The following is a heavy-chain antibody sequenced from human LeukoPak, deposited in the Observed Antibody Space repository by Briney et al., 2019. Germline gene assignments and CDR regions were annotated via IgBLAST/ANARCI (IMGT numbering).Heavy chain of an antibody. D-gene: IGHD1-1*01. Sequence: GGSLRLSCVASGFTVSSNYMSWVRQAPGKGLEWVSVIYSGGSTYYADSVKGRFTISRDNSKNTLYLQMNSLRAEDTAVYYCARERGNWNDALYYWGQGTLVTVS. CDR2: IYSGGST. V-gene: IGHV3-53*01. CDR3: ARERGNWNDALYY. J-gene: IGHJ4*02. CDR1: GFTVSSNY.